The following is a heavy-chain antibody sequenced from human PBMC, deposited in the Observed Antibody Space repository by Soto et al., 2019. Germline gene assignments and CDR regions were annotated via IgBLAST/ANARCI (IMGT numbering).Heavy chain of an antibody. CDR1: GDSVSSNSAA. CDR3: ARVRDSSSWYPDYYYGMDV. J-gene: IGHJ6*02. Sequence: SQTLSLTCAISGDSVSSNSAAWNWIRQSPSRGLEWLGRTYYRSKWYNDYAVSVKSRITINPDTSKNQFSLQLNSVTPEDTAVYYCARVRDSSSWYPDYYYGMDVWGQGTTVTVSS. V-gene: IGHV6-1*01. D-gene: IGHD6-13*01. CDR2: TYYRSKWYN.